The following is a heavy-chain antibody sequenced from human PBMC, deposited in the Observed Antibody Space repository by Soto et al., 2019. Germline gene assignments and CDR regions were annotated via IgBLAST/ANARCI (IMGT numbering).Heavy chain of an antibody. V-gene: IGHV1-2*02. D-gene: IGHD3-3*01. CDR3: ARGAPLRFLEWLFGPYYFDY. CDR2: INPNSGGT. J-gene: IGHJ4*02. Sequence: ASVKVSCKASGYTFTGYYMHWVRQAPGQGLEWMGWINPNSGGTNYAQKFQGRVTMTRNTSISTAYMELSSLRSEDTAVYYCARGAPLRFLEWLFGPYYFDYWGQGTLVTVSS. CDR1: GYTFTGYY.